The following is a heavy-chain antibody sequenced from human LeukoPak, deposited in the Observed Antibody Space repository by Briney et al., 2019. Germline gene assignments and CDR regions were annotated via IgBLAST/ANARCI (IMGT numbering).Heavy chain of an antibody. CDR3: AGSSGWWAHDY. J-gene: IGHJ4*02. CDR2: ISYDGSNK. CDR1: RFTFRNYG. D-gene: IGHD6-19*01. V-gene: IGHV3-30*03. Sequence: GGSLRLSCAASRFTFRNYGIHWVRQARGKGLEWVAVISYDGSNKYYADSVKGRFTISRDNSKNTLYVQMVSLRAEDTAIYYCAGSSGWWAHDYWGQGTLVTVSS.